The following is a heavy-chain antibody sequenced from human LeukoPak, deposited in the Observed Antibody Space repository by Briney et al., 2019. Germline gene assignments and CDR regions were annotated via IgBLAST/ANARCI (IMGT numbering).Heavy chain of an antibody. CDR2: INPNSGGT. V-gene: IGHV1-2*02. CDR1: GYTFTGYY. D-gene: IGHD3-10*01. Sequence: ASVKVSCKASGYTFTGYYMHWVRQAAGQGLEWMGWINPNSGGTNYAQKFQGRVTMTRDTSISTAYMELSRLRSDDTAVYYCARVATMVRGVINQLLGYWGQGTLVTVSS. CDR3: ARVATMVRGVINQLLGY. J-gene: IGHJ4*02.